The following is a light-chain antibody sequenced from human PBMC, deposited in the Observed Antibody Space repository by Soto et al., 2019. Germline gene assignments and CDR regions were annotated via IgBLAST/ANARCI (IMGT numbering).Light chain of an antibody. Sequence: QSVLTQPASVSGSPGQSITISCTGTNSDIGNYKYVSWYQQHPGKAPKLVISEVSNRPSGVSTRFSGSKSGNTASLTISGLQAEDEADYYCSSYRYSSTLVVLGGGTKVTVL. CDR3: SSYRYSSTLVV. CDR1: NSDIGNYKY. J-gene: IGLJ2*01. CDR2: EVS. V-gene: IGLV2-14*01.